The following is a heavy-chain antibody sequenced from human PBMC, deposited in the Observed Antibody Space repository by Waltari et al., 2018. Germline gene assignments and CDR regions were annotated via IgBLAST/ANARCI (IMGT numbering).Heavy chain of an antibody. CDR1: GLPFSSYA. V-gene: IGHV3-30-3*01. J-gene: IGHJ4*02. D-gene: IGHD1-7*01. Sequence: QVQLVESGGGVVQPGRSLRLSCAASGLPFSSYAMHWVRQAPGKGLEWVAVISYDGSNKYYADSVKGRFTISRDNSKNTLYLQMNSLRAEDTAVYYCASGTGTLGYWGQGTLVTVSS. CDR2: ISYDGSNK. CDR3: ASGTGTLGY.